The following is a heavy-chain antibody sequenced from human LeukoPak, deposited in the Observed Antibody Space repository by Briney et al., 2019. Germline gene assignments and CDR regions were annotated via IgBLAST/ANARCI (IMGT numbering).Heavy chain of an antibody. V-gene: IGHV3-30-3*01. CDR2: ISYDGSNK. D-gene: IGHD2-15*01. CDR3: ASRYYFQQ. Sequence: GSLRLSCAASGFTFSSCAMHWVRQAPGQGLEWGAVISYDGSNKYYADSVKGRFTISRDNSKNTLYLQMNSLRAEDTAVYYCASRYYFQQWGQGTLVSVSS. CDR1: GFTFSSCA. J-gene: IGHJ1*01.